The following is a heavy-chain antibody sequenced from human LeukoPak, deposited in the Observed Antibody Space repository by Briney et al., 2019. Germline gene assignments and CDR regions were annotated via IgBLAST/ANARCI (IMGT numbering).Heavy chain of an antibody. V-gene: IGHV1-18*01. D-gene: IGHD3-10*01. CDR2: ISAYNGNT. J-gene: IGHJ6*02. Sequence: ASVKVSCTASGYTFTSYGISWVRQAPGQGLEWMGWISAYNGNTNYAQKLQGRVTMTTDTSTSTAYMELRSLRSDDTAVYYCARSQDYYGSGSYYIPYYYYYYGMDVWGQGTTVTVSS. CDR3: ARSQDYYGSGSYYIPYYYYYYGMDV. CDR1: GYTFTSYG.